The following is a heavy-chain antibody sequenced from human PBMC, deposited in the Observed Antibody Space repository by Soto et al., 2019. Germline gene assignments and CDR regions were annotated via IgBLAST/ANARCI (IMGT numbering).Heavy chain of an antibody. CDR3: ARDEGGYDYVWAAFDI. CDR1: GFTFSSYS. CDR2: ISSSSSYI. Sequence: GGSLRLSCAASGFTFSSYSMNWVRQAPGKGLEWVSSISSSSSYIYYADSVKGRFTISRDNAKNSLYLQMNSLRAEVTAVYYCARDEGGYDYVWAAFDIWGQGTMVTVSS. J-gene: IGHJ3*02. V-gene: IGHV3-21*01. D-gene: IGHD5-12*01.